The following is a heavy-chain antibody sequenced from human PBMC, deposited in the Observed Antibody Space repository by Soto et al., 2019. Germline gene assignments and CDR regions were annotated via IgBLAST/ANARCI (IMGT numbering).Heavy chain of an antibody. CDR3: AGDIVVAADFDY. J-gene: IGHJ4*02. Sequence: EVQLVESGGGLVKPGGSLRLSCAASGFTFNTYSMNWVRQAPGKGLEWVSSISSSSSYIYYADSVKGRFTISRDNAKNSLYLQVNSLRAEDTAVYYCAGDIVVAADFDYWGQGTLVTVSS. CDR2: ISSSSSYI. V-gene: IGHV3-21*01. D-gene: IGHD2-21*01. CDR1: GFTFNTYS.